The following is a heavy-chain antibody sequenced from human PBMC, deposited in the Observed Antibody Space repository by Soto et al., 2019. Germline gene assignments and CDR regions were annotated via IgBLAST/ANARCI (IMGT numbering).Heavy chain of an antibody. V-gene: IGHV5-10-1*01. CDR1: GYIFTNYW. J-gene: IGHJ6*02. CDR3: ARGSHDYGDV. D-gene: IGHD4-17*01. Sequence: PGESLKISCKGSGYIFTNYWITWVRQMPGKGLEWLGRVDPTDSYSNYSPSFQGHVTISADKSISTAYLQWSSLTASDTAMYYCARGSHDYGDVWGQGTTVTVSS. CDR2: VDPTDSYS.